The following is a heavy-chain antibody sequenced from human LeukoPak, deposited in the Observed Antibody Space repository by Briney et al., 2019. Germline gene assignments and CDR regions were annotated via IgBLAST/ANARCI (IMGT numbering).Heavy chain of an antibody. CDR3: ARGLHYYYYGMDV. J-gene: IGHJ6*02. CDR2: ISYDGSNK. CDR1: GFTFSSYT. V-gene: IGHV3-30-3*01. Sequence: GGSLRLSCAASGFTFSSYTMHWVRQAPGKGLEWVAVISYDGSNKYYADSVKGRFTISRDNSKNTLYLQMNSLRAEDTAVYYCARGLHYYYYGMDVWGQGTTVTVSS. D-gene: IGHD3-10*01.